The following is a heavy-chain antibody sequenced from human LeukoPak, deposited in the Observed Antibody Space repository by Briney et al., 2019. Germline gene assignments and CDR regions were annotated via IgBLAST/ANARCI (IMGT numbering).Heavy chain of an antibody. V-gene: IGHV4-59*08. CDR3: ASDSSGYYYPYY. D-gene: IGHD3-22*01. Sequence: PSETLSLTCIVSGGSISRYYWSWIRQPPGKGLEWIGYIHHSGSTNYNPFLKSRVTISVHTSKNQFSLKFSDLTTTDTAVYYCASDSSGYYYPYYWGQGTLVTVSS. J-gene: IGHJ4*02. CDR2: IHHSGST. CDR1: GGSISRYY.